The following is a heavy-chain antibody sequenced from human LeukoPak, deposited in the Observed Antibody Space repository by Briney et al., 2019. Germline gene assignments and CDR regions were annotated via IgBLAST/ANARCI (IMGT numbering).Heavy chain of an antibody. CDR2: INHSGST. CDR3: ARAGLGSSWYNWFDP. CDR1: GGSFSGYY. V-gene: IGHV4-34*01. Sequence: SETLSLTCAVYGGSFSGYYWSWIRQTPGKGLEWIGEINHSGSTNYNPSLKSRVTISVDTSKNQFSLKLSSVTAADTAVYYCARAGLGSSWYNWFDPWGQGTLVTVSS. J-gene: IGHJ5*02. D-gene: IGHD6-13*01.